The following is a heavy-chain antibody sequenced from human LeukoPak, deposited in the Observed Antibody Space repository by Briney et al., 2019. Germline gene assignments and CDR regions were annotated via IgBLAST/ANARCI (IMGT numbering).Heavy chain of an antibody. CDR1: GFPFSDFS. J-gene: IGHJ4*02. D-gene: IGHD3-10*02. CDR2: TNSGGTTT. CDR3: AKQSYARSLGE. Sequence: GGSLRLSCATSGFPFSDFSMTWVRQAPGKGLEWISTTNSGGTTTYYAESVKGRFTISRDNFKNALYLQVSSLRVEDTAIYYCAKQSYARSLGEGGPGTLVTVSS. V-gene: IGHV3-23*01.